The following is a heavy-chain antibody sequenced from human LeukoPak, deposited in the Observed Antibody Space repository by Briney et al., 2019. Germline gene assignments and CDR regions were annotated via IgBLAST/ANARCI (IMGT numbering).Heavy chain of an antibody. CDR3: AREGTSWDNWFDP. CDR2: IDYTGST. V-gene: IGHV4-59*01. CDR1: GGSISLYY. J-gene: IGHJ5*02. Sequence: SETLSHTCTVSGGSISLYYWSWIRQPPGKGLEWIGYIDYTGSTNYNPSLKSRVTISVDTSKNQFSLKLNSVTAADTAVYYCAREGTSWDNWFDPWGQGTLVTVSS. D-gene: IGHD6-13*01.